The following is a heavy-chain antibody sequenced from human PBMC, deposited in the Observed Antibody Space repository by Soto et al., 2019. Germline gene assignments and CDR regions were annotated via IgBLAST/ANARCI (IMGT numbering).Heavy chain of an antibody. Sequence: EVQLVESGGGLVQAGGSLRLFCAASGFTFSNYEMNWVRQIPGKGLEWVSHIGTRGRTIYYADSVKGRFTISRDNAKNSLYLQMNSLRAEDTAVYYCARDPAIYSGKFDYGLDVWGRGTTVTVSS. CDR3: ARDPAIYSGKFDYGLDV. CDR1: GFTFSNYE. CDR2: IGTRGRTI. V-gene: IGHV3-48*03. J-gene: IGHJ6*02. D-gene: IGHD4-4*01.